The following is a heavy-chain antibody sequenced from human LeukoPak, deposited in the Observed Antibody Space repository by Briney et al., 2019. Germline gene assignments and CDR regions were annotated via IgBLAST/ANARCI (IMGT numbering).Heavy chain of an antibody. CDR2: IYHSGST. J-gene: IGHJ6*03. D-gene: IGHD2-8*01. CDR1: GYSISSGYY. CDR3: ARHKGVYYYYYYMDV. V-gene: IGHV4-38-2*02. Sequence: SETLSLTCTVSGYSISSGYYWGWIRQPPGKGLEWIGSIYHSGSTYYNPSLKSRVTISVDTSKNQFSLKLSSVTAADTAVYYCARHKGVYYYYYYMDVWGKGTTVTISS.